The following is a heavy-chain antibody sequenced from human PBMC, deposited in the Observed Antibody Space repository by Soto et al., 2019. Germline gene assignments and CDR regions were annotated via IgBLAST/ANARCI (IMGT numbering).Heavy chain of an antibody. J-gene: IGHJ6*04. CDR2: IIPIFGTA. Sequence: ASVKVSCKASGGTFSSYAISWVRQAPGQGLEWMGGIIPIFGTANYAQKFQGRVTITADKSTSTAYMELSSLRSKDTAVYYCARGGRAVAAKGYYYGTDVWGNGTIVIVYS. CDR3: ARGGRAVAAKGYYYGTDV. D-gene: IGHD2-15*01. CDR1: GGTFSSYA. V-gene: IGHV1-69*06.